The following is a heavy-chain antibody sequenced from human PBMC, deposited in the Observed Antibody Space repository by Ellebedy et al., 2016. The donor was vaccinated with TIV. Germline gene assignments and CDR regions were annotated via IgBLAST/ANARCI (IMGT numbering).Heavy chain of an antibody. CDR2: IYYSGST. J-gene: IGHJ4*02. CDR3: ARQGYRGYSYGATYTPFDY. Sequence: ESLKISCTVSGGSISSSSYYWGWIRQPPGKGLEWIGSIYYSGSTYYNPSLKSRVTISVDTSKNQFSLKLSSVTAADTAVYYCARQGYRGYSYGATYTPFDYWGQGTLVTVSS. V-gene: IGHV4-39*01. D-gene: IGHD5-18*01. CDR1: GGSISSSSYY.